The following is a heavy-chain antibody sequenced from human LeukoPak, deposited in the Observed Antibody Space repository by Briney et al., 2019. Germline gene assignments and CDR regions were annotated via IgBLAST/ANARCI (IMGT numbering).Heavy chain of an antibody. D-gene: IGHD3-22*01. V-gene: IGHV3-23*01. CDR3: AKDSDYYDSSGYRVY. CDR1: GFTFSSYA. CDR2: ISGSGGST. Sequence: PGGSLRLSCAASGFTFSSYAMSWVRQAPGKGLEWVSAISGSGGSTYYADSVKGRFTISRDTSKNTLYLQMNSLRAGDTAVYYCAKDSDYYDSSGYRVYWGQGTLVTVSS. J-gene: IGHJ4*02.